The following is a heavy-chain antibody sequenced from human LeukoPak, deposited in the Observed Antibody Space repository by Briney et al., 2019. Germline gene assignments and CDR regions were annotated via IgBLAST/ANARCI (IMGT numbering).Heavy chain of an antibody. CDR1: GGSISSSNW. V-gene: IGHV4-4*02. D-gene: IGHD2-2*01. CDR2: IYHSGST. J-gene: IGHJ6*02. Sequence: SETLSLTCAVSGGSISSSNWWSWVRQPPGKGLEWIGEIYHSGSTNYNPSLKSRVTISVDKSKNQFSLKLSSVTAADTAVYYCARDPRYCSSTSCYYYYGMDVWGQGTTVTVSS. CDR3: ARDPRYCSSTSCYYYYGMDV.